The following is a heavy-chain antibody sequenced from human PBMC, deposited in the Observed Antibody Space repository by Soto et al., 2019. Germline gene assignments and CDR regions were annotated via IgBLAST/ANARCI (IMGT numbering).Heavy chain of an antibody. D-gene: IGHD6-13*01. Sequence: QVHLQESGPGLVKPSETLSLTCTVSGGFINNSAYYWGWIRQPPGKGLDWIASGYYGGRTSYNPSLKSRVSFSLDTSKSRFSLELSSVTAADTAVYYCARHGAYSTSVYYYYGMDVWGQGTTVTVSS. CDR2: GYYGGRT. CDR1: GGFINNSAYY. CDR3: ARHGAYSTSVYYYYGMDV. V-gene: IGHV4-39*01. J-gene: IGHJ6*02.